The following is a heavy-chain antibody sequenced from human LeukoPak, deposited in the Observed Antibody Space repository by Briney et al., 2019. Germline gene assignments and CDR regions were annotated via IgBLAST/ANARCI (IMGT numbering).Heavy chain of an antibody. CDR2: ISSGSGTI. CDR1: GFTFSNYN. Sequence: GGSLRLSCAASGFTFSNYNMNWVRQVPGKGLEWISYISSGSGTIYHADSVRGRFTISRDNAKNSLYLQMSSLRDEDTAVYYCARAFGWEIRAAPCADYWGQGALVIVSS. J-gene: IGHJ4*02. CDR3: ARAFGWEIRAAPCADY. D-gene: IGHD3-10*01. V-gene: IGHV3-48*02.